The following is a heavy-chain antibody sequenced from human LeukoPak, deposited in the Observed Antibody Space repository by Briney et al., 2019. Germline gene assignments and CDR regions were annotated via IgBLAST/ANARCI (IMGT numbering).Heavy chain of an antibody. V-gene: IGHV4-38-2*01. CDR1: DYSISSGYY. D-gene: IGHD2-15*01. J-gene: IGHJ2*01. CDR2: ISYSGST. CDR3: AKQPRFCSGGSCYSHWDFDL. Sequence: SETLSLTCAVSDYSISSGYYWGWIRQPPGKGLEWIESISYSGSTYYNPSLKSRVTISVDTSKNQFSLKLSSVTAADTAVYYCAKQPRFCSGGSCYSHWDFDLWGRGTLVTVSS.